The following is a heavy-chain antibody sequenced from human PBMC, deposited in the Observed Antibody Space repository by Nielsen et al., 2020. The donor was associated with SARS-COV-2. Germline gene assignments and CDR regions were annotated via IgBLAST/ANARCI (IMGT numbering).Heavy chain of an antibody. CDR2: IGTGGDT. D-gene: IGHD6-13*01. J-gene: IGHJ6*02. CDR3: ARAGALSSSWYSMDF. CDR1: GFIFNNYD. Sequence: GESLKISCAASGFIFNNYDMHWVRQATGKGLEWVSAIGTGGDTFYPGSVKGRFTISRENAKNSLYLQMNSLRAGDTAVYYCARAGALSSSWYSMDFWGQGTTVTVSS. V-gene: IGHV3-13*01.